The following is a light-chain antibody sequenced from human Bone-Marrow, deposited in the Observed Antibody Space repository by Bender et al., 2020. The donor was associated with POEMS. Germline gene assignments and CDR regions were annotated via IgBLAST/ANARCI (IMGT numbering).Light chain of an antibody. J-gene: IGLJ1*01. CDR2: RNN. V-gene: IGLV1-47*01. Sequence: QSVLTQPPSASATPGQGVTISCSGSNSNIGSNYVYWFQVLPGTSPKLLIYRNNQRPSGVPDRFSGSQSGTSASLTISGLQAEDEADYYCCSYAGSRIFVFGTGTKVTVL. CDR3: CSYAGSRIFV. CDR1: NSNIGSNY.